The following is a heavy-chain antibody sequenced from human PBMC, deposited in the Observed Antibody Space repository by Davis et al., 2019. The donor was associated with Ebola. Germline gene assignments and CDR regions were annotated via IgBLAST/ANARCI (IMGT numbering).Heavy chain of an antibody. J-gene: IGHJ6*02. CDR1: GFTFSSYG. CDR3: ASIAVAGDYGMDV. D-gene: IGHD6-19*01. V-gene: IGHV3-64*01. Sequence: GESLKISCAASGFTFSSYGMHWVRQAPGKGLEYVSAISSNGGSTYYANSVKGRFTISRDNAKNSLYLQMNSLRAEDTAVYYCASIAVAGDYGMDVWGQGTTVTVSS. CDR2: ISSNGGST.